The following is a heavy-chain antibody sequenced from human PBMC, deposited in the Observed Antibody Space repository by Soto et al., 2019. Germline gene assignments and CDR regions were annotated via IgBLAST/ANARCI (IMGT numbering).Heavy chain of an antibody. CDR2: ISDSGATS. Sequence: PGGSLRLSCVASGFSLSSHAVSWVRQTPEKGLEWVSSISDSGATSSYADFVKGRFTVSRDNSRNTLYLQMNSLRAEDTAVYYCAKDWVIWSGYQAPLFDYWGQGTLVTV. D-gene: IGHD3-3*01. CDR1: GFSLSSHA. CDR3: AKDWVIWSGYQAPLFDY. V-gene: IGHV3-23*01. J-gene: IGHJ4*02.